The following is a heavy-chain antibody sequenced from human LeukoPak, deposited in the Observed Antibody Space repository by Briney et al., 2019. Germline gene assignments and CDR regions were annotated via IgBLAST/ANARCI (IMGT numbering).Heavy chain of an antibody. CDR2: ISSSGSTI. D-gene: IGHD3-22*01. CDR3: ARDHYYDDGA. V-gene: IGHV3-48*03. Sequence: GSLRLSCAASGFTFSSYEMNWVRQAPGKGLEWVSYISSSGSTIYYADSVKGRFTISRDNAKNSLYLQMNSLRAEDTAVYYCARDHYYDDGAWGQGTLVTVSS. CDR1: GFTFSSYE. J-gene: IGHJ5*02.